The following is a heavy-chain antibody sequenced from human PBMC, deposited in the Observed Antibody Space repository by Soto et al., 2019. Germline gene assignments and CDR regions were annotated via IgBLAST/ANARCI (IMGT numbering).Heavy chain of an antibody. D-gene: IGHD6-25*01. CDR3: ARRASGNLPLRQGMDV. V-gene: IGHV1-69*12. CDR1: GGTFSSYA. J-gene: IGHJ6*02. CDR2: IIPIFGT. Sequence: QVQLVQSGAEVKKPGSSVKVSCKASGGTFSSYAISWVRQAPGQGLEWMGGIIPIFGTNYAQKFQGRVTITADESTSTAYMGLSSLRSEDTAVYYCARRASGNLPLRQGMDVWGQGTTVTVSS.